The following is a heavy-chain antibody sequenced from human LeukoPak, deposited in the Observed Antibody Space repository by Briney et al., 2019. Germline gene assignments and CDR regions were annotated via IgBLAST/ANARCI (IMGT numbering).Heavy chain of an antibody. CDR2: IIPILGIA. V-gene: IGHV1-69*04. J-gene: IGHJ4*02. CDR1: GYTFTSYG. D-gene: IGHD4-17*01. Sequence: SVKVSCKASGYTFTSYGISWVRQAPGQGLEWMGRIIPILGIANYAQKFQGRVTITADKSTSTAYMELSSLRSEDTAVYYCARDYGGNSGRDYWGQGTLVTVSS. CDR3: ARDYGGNSGRDY.